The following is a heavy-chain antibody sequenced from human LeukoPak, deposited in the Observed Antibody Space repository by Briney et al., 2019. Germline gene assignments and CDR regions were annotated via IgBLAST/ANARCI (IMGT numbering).Heavy chain of an antibody. CDR2: IYTSGST. V-gene: IGHV4-61*02. D-gene: IGHD3-22*01. J-gene: IGHJ4*02. CDR1: GGSISSGSYY. CDR3: ARDYYDSSGYYCYFDY. Sequence: PSETLSLTCTVSGGSISSGSYYWSWIRQPAGKGLEWIGRIYTSGSTNYNPSLKSRVTISVDTSKNQFSLKLSSVTAADTAVYYCARDYYDSSGYYCYFDYWGQGTLVTVSS.